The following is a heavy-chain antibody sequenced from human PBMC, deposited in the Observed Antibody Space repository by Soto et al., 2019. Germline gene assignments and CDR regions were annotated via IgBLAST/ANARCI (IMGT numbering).Heavy chain of an antibody. CDR2: ISGSGGST. CDR1: GFTFSSYA. D-gene: IGHD3-3*01. CDR3: AKFSNDFWSGLDV. Sequence: EVQLLESGGGLVQPGGSLRLSCAASGFTFSSYAMSWVRQAPGKGLEWVSAISGSGGSTYYADSVKGRFTISRDNSKNTLYLQMTSLRAEDTAVYYCAKFSNDFWSGLDVWGQGTTVTVSS. J-gene: IGHJ6*02. V-gene: IGHV3-23*01.